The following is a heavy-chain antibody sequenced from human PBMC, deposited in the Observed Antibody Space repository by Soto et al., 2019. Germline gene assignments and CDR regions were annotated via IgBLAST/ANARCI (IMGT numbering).Heavy chain of an antibody. CDR1: GGSISSYY. J-gene: IGHJ3*02. D-gene: IGHD2-15*01. CDR2: IYYSGST. V-gene: IGHV4-59*01. Sequence: SETLSLTCTVSGGSISSYYWSWIRQPPGKGLEWIGYIYYSGSTNYNPSLKSRVTISVDTSKNQFSLKLSSVTAADTAVYYCARGYCSGGGCYPDAFDIWGQGRMVTVSS. CDR3: ARGYCSGGGCYPDAFDI.